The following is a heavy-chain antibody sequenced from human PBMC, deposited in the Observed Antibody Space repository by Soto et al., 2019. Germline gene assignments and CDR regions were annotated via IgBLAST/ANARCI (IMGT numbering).Heavy chain of an antibody. V-gene: IGHV3-23*01. CDR2: ISGSGGST. CDR1: GFTFSSYA. CDR3: AKRDYYDSSGYYPYGMDV. D-gene: IGHD3-22*01. Sequence: GGSLRLSCAASGFTFSSYAMSWVRQAPGKGLEWVSAISGSGGSTYYADSVKGRFTISRDNSKNTLYLQMNSLRAEDTAVYYCAKRDYYDSSGYYPYGMDVWGQGTTVTVSS. J-gene: IGHJ6*02.